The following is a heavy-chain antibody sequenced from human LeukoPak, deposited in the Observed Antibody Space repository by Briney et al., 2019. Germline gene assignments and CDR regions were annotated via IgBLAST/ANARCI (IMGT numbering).Heavy chain of an antibody. CDR3: ARPVYDSSGYYSNWFDP. D-gene: IGHD3-22*01. CDR1: GGSISIYY. CDR2: IYYSGST. J-gene: IGHJ5*02. V-gene: IGHV4-59*07. Sequence: SDTLSLTCTVSGGSISIYYWSWIRQPPGKGLEWIGYIYYSGSTNYNPSLKSRVTISVDTSKHQFSLKLSSVTAADTTVYYCARPVYDSSGYYSNWFDPWGQGTLVTVSS.